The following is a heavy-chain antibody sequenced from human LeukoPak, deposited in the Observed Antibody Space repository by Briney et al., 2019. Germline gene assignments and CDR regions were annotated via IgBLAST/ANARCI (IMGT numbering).Heavy chain of an antibody. D-gene: IGHD5-18*01. Sequence: GGSLRLSCAASGCTFDDYAMHWVRQAPGKGLEWVSLISEDGGSTYYADSVKGRFTISRDNSKNSLYLQMNSLRTEDTALYYCAKDILRLQLWSGDDAFDIWGQGTMVTVSS. V-gene: IGHV3-43*02. CDR3: AKDILRLQLWSGDDAFDI. CDR2: ISEDGGST. J-gene: IGHJ3*02. CDR1: GCTFDDYA.